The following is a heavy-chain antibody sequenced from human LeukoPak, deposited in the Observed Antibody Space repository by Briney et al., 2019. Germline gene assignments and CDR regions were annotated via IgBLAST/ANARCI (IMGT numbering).Heavy chain of an antibody. V-gene: IGHV3-7*01. CDR2: TNEDESAK. CDR3: ARGVNRAYDI. CDR1: GFSFRNSW. J-gene: IGHJ3*02. Sequence: GECLRLSCAASGFSFRNSWMAWVRQAPGKGLEWVALTNEDESAKYYVDSVKGRFTISRDNAKNSLFLQMNSLRDEDTAMYYCARGVNRAYDIWGHGTMVTVSS. D-gene: IGHD2-8*01.